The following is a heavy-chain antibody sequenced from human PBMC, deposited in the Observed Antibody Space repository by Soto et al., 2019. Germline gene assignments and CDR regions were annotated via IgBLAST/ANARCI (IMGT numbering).Heavy chain of an antibody. V-gene: IGHV4-59*08. J-gene: IGHJ4*02. D-gene: IGHD3-3*01. Sequence: ASETLSLTCTVSGDSINPHYWTWVRRPPGKGLEWVGYVYYTGTTMYNPSLKSRLTISVDRSKNQVSLNLTSVTAADTAVYFCARLGGYYQALDHWSQGTLVTVPQ. CDR1: GDSINPHY. CDR2: VYYTGTT. CDR3: ARLGGYYQALDH.